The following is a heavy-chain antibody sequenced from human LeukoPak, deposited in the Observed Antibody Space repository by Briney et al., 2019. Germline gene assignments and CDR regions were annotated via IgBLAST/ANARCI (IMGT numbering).Heavy chain of an antibody. J-gene: IGHJ4*02. CDR2: IDSSSYNI. CDR1: GFXFSIYS. Sequence: GGSLRLSCAASGFXFSIYSINWVRQAPGKGLEWVSSIDSSSYNIYYADSVKGRFTISRDNAQSSVFLQMNSLRAEDTAVYYCARDLAYYYDRNYDWGQGTLVTVSS. V-gene: IGHV3-21*01. D-gene: IGHD3-22*01. CDR3: ARDLAYYYDRNYD.